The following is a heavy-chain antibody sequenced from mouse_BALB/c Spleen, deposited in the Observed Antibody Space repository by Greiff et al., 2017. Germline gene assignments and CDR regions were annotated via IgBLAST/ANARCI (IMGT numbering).Heavy chain of an antibody. CDR1: GFTFSDYY. V-gene: IGHV5-4*02. J-gene: IGHJ3*01. CDR3: ARDGPAY. CDR2: ISDGGSYT. Sequence: EVHLVESGGGLVKPGGSLKLSCAASGFTFSDYYMYWVRQTPEKRLEWVATISDGGSYTYYPDSVKGRFTISRDNAKNNLYLQMSSLKSEDTAMYYCARDGPAYWGQGTLVTVSA.